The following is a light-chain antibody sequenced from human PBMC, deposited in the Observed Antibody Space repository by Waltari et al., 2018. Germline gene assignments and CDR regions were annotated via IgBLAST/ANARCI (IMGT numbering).Light chain of an antibody. J-gene: IGKJ1*01. V-gene: IGKV3-15*01. Sequence: EIVMTQSPATLSVSPGERATLSCRASQSVSSNLAWYQQKPGQAPRLLIYGASTMATGIPSRFSGSGSGTEFTLTISSLQSEDFAVYYCQQYNNWWTFGQVTKVEIK. CDR3: QQYNNWWT. CDR1: QSVSSN. CDR2: GAS.